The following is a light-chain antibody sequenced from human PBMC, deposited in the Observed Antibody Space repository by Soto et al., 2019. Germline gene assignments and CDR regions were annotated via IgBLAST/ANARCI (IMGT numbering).Light chain of an antibody. V-gene: IGKV1-5*03. J-gene: IGKJ3*01. CDR2: KAS. Sequence: DIQVTQSPSTLSASVGDSVTISCRASQIISNWLAWYQQKPGKAPKLLIYKASTLESGVPSRFSGSGSGTDSTLTISSLQPDDFATYYCQPYNTFLLTFGPGTRVDIK. CDR3: QPYNTFLLT. CDR1: QIISNW.